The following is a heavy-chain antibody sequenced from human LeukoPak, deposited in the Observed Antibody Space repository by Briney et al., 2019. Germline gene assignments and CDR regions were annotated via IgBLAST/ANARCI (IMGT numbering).Heavy chain of an antibody. D-gene: IGHD5-18*01. CDR3: ARSGTAMVLDY. J-gene: IGHJ4*02. V-gene: IGHV1-2*02. Sequence: EASVTVSCKASGYTFTGYYMHWVRQAPGQGLEGMGWINPNSGGTNYAQKFQGRVTMTRDTSISTAYMELSRLRSDDTAVYYCARSGTAMVLDYWGQGTLVTVSS. CDR2: INPNSGGT. CDR1: GYTFTGYY.